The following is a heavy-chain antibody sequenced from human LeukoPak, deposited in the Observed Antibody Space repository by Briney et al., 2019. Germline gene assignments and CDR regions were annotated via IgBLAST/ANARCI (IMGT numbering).Heavy chain of an antibody. J-gene: IGHJ3*02. CDR3: AGGSGWYWYDAFDI. CDR2: ISSSSSYI. V-gene: IGHV3-21*01. D-gene: IGHD6-19*01. Sequence: GGSLRLSCAASGFTFSSYSMNWVRQAPGKGVEWVSSISSSSSYIYYADSVKGRFTISRDNAKNSLYLQMNSLRAEDTAVYYCAGGSGWYWYDAFDIWGQGTMVTVSS. CDR1: GFTFSSYS.